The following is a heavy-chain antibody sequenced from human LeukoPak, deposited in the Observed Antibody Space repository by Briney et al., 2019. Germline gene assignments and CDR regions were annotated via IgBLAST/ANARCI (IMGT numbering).Heavy chain of an antibody. Sequence: SETLSLTCTVSGGSISSGGYYWSWIRQPPGRGLEWIGSIYYSGNTYYNPSLKSRVTISVDTSKNQFSLKLSSVTAADTAVYYCARDGWELGDYWGQGTLVTVSS. D-gene: IGHD1-26*01. V-gene: IGHV4-39*07. CDR1: GGSISSGGYY. CDR3: ARDGWELGDY. J-gene: IGHJ4*02. CDR2: IYYSGNT.